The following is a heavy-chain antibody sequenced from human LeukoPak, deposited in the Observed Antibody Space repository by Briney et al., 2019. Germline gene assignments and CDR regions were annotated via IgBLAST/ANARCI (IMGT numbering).Heavy chain of an antibody. D-gene: IGHD6-19*01. CDR2: INANSGGT. CDR3: ARDGHTSGWEDFDY. V-gene: IGHV1-2*02. Sequence: ASVKVPCKASGSTFTGYYMHWVRQAPGQGLEWMGWINANSGGTKYAQKFQGRVTMTRDTSISTAYMELSSLRSDDTALYYCARDGHTSGWEDFDYWGQGTLVTVSS. J-gene: IGHJ4*02. CDR1: GSTFTGYY.